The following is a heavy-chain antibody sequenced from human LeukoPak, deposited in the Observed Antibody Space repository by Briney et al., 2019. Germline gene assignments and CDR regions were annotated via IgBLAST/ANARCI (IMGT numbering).Heavy chain of an antibody. CDR3: AKDRGYSHGFDY. CDR2: IKQDGSEK. V-gene: IGHV3-7*01. J-gene: IGHJ4*02. D-gene: IGHD5-18*01. Sequence: PGGSLRLSCAASGFTFSTHWMTWVRQAPGKGLEWVANIKQDGSEKDYADSVKGRFTISRDNSKNTLYLQMNSLRAEDTAVYNCAKDRGYSHGFDYWGQGTLLTVSS. CDR1: GFTFSTHW.